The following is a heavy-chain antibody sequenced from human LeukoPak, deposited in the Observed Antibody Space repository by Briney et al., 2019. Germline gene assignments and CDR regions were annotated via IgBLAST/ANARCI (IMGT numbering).Heavy chain of an antibody. Sequence: ASVTVSCTTSAYTFTDYYIHWVRQAPGQGHEWMGWINPNSGETNSAQKFQGRVTMTGDTSISTAYMELRRVTSDDTAVYYCARDRDYSNTERGFDYWGQGTLVTVSS. CDR1: AYTFTDYY. D-gene: IGHD4-11*01. CDR3: ARDRDYSNTERGFDY. J-gene: IGHJ4*02. V-gene: IGHV1-2*02. CDR2: INPNSGET.